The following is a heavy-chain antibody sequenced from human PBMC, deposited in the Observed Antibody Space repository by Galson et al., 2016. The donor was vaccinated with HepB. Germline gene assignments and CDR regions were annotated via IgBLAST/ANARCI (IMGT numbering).Heavy chain of an antibody. V-gene: IGHV3-49*03. J-gene: IGHJ4*02. D-gene: IGHD3-22*01. CDR3: TRGQLYYDSSGYSNYFDY. Sequence: SLRLSCAASGFTFGDYAMSWFRQAPGKGLEWVGFIRSKAYGGTTEYAASVKGRFTIPRDDSKSIAYLQMNSLKTEDTAVYYCTRGQLYYDSSGYSNYFDYWGQGTLVTVSS. CDR2: IRSKAYGGTT. CDR1: GFTFGDYA.